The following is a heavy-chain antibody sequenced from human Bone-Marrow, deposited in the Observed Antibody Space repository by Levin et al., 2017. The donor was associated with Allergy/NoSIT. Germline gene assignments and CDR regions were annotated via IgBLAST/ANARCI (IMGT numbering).Heavy chain of an antibody. CDR3: AKGPLGRVLTGNNDY. CDR2: ISDSGGST. Sequence: PGGSLRLSCAASGFTFSSYGMSWVRQAPGKGLEWVSAISDSGGSTRYADSVKGRFTISRDNSKNTLYLQMNSLRVEDTAVYYCAKGPLGRVLTGNNDYWGQGTLVTVSS. D-gene: IGHD3-9*01. J-gene: IGHJ4*02. CDR1: GFTFSSYG. V-gene: IGHV3-23*01.